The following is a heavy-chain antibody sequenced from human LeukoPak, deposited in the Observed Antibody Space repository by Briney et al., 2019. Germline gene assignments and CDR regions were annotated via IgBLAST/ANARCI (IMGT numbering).Heavy chain of an antibody. V-gene: IGHV3-7*01. CDR2: IKQDGSEK. D-gene: IGHD3-9*01. Sequence: GGSLRLSCAASGFTFGSYWMSWVRQAPGKGLEWVANIKQDGSEKYYVDSVKGRFTISRDNAKNSLYLQMNSLRAEDTAVYYCASQDYDIGFMDVWGQGTTVTVSS. CDR3: ASQDYDIGFMDV. J-gene: IGHJ6*02. CDR1: GFTFGSYW.